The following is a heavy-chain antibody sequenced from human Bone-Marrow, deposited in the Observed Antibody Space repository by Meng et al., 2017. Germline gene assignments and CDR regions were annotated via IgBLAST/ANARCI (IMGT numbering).Heavy chain of an antibody. D-gene: IGHD4-11*01. J-gene: IGHJ4*02. CDR3: ARGPTTMAHDFDY. CDR1: GGSFSDYY. CDR2: INHSGST. Sequence: QGQLQQWGAGLLTPSETLSLPCVVSGGSFSDYYWSWIRQPPGKGLEWIGEINHSGSTNYNPSLESRATISVDTSQNNLSLKLSSVTAADSAVYYCARGPTTMAHDFDYWGQGTLVTVSS. V-gene: IGHV4-34*01.